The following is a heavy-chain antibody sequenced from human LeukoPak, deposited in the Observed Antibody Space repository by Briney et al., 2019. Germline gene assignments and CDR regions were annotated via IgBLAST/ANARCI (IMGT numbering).Heavy chain of an antibody. CDR2: IKQDGSEK. CDR3: ARDSSGYYLYFDY. D-gene: IGHD3-22*01. CDR1: GFTFSSYW. V-gene: IGHV3-7*01. Sequence: GGSLRLSCAASGFTFSSYWMSWVRQAPGKGLEWVANIKQDGSEKYYVDSVKGRLTISRDNAKNSLYLQMNSLRAEDTAVYYCARDSSGYYLYFDYWGQGTLVTVSS. J-gene: IGHJ4*02.